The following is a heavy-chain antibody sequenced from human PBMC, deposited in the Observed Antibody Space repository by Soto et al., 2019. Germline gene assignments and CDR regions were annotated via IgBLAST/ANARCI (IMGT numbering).Heavy chain of an antibody. CDR3: AMEGYCSSSRCDLSNVFDP. D-gene: IGHD2-2*01. Sequence: ASVKVSCKASGYTFTGYYMHWVRQAPGQGLEWMGWINPNSGGTNYAQKFQGRVTTTRDTSISTAYMELSRLRSDDTAVYYCAMEGYCSSSRCDLSNVFDPWGQGNLVTVS. CDR2: INPNSGGT. CDR1: GYTFTGYY. V-gene: IGHV1-2*02. J-gene: IGHJ5*02.